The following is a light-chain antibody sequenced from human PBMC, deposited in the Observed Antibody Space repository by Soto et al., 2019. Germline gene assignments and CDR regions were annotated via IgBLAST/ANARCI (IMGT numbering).Light chain of an antibody. J-gene: IGKJ5*01. CDR3: QQRSNWPLT. CDR1: QSVSSF. Sequence: IVLTQSPATLSLSPGERATLSCRASQSVSSFLAWIQQKPGQAPRLLIYDASNRATGISARFGGSGSGTDFTLTISSLEPEDSAVYYCQQRSNWPLTFGQGTRLEIK. V-gene: IGKV3-11*01. CDR2: DAS.